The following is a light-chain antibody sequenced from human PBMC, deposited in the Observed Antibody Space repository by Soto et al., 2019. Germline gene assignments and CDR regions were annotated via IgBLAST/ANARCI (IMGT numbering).Light chain of an antibody. V-gene: IGKV1-5*03. CDR3: QQYNSYSRALT. CDR2: KAS. Sequence: DIQMTRSPSTLSGSVGDRVTITCRASQTISSWLAWYQQKPGKAPKLLIYKASTLKSGAPSRFSGSGSGTEFTLTISSLQPDDFATYYCQQYNSYSRALTFGGGTKV. CDR1: QTISSW. J-gene: IGKJ4*01.